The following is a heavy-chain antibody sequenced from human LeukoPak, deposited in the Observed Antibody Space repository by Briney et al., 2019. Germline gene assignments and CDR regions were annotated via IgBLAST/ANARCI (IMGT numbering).Heavy chain of an antibody. CDR3: AREDGSGSYYSYYYYMDV. Sequence: SETLSLTCTVSGGSISSYYWSWIRQPAGKGLEWIGRIYTSGSTNYNPSLKSRVTISVDTSKNQFSLKLSSVTAADTAVYYCAREDGSGSYYSYYYYMDVWGKGTTVTISS. V-gene: IGHV4-4*07. J-gene: IGHJ6*03. CDR1: GGSISSYY. D-gene: IGHD3-10*01. CDR2: IYTSGST.